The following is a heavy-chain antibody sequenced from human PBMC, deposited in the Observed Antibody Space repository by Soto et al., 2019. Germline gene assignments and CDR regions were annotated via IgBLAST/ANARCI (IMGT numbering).Heavy chain of an antibody. CDR1: GGSFSGYY. Sequence: PSETLSLTCAVYGGSFSGYYWSWIRQPPGKGLEWIGEINHSGSTNYNPSLKSRVTISVDTSKNQFSLKLSSVTAADTAVYYCARAEKTNSYYDFWSGYYTGSYYYYYMDVWGKGTTVTVSS. CDR2: INHSGST. CDR3: ARAEKTNSYYDFWSGYYTGSYYYYYMDV. J-gene: IGHJ6*03. D-gene: IGHD3-3*01. V-gene: IGHV4-34*01.